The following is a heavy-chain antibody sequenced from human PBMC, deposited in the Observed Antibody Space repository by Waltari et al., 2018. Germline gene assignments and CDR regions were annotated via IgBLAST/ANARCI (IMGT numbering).Heavy chain of an antibody. J-gene: IGHJ3*02. D-gene: IGHD1-26*01. V-gene: IGHV4-4*02. Sequence: QVHLQESGQGLVMPSGTLSLTCTGYNAAITKNDWWPWLRRPPGNRLECIGEVTPRGPANYYAGCGGGGTRSANTSHCQLAVMQTATIGAAFAVYYYSGGAFRVGPRYRAFDRWGQGTMVTVSS. CDR1: NAAITKNDW. CDR3: SGGAFRVGPRYRAFDR. CDR2: VTPRGPA.